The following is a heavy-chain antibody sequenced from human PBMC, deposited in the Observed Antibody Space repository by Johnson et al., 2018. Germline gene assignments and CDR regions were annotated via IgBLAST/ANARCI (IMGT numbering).Heavy chain of an antibody. CDR2: ISRSGSTI. J-gene: IGHJ3*02. Sequence: QVQLVESGGGLVKPGGSLRLSCAASEFTFSDYYMSWIRQAPGKGLEWVSYISRSGSTIYYADSVKGRLTISRDNAKNSLYLQMNSLRAEDTAVYYCAREGYSGYAEAFDIWGQGTMVTVSS. CDR3: AREGYSGYAEAFDI. V-gene: IGHV3-11*01. D-gene: IGHD5-12*01. CDR1: EFTFSDYY.